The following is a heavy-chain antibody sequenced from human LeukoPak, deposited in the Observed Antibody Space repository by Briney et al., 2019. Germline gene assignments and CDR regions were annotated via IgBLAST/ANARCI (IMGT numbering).Heavy chain of an antibody. D-gene: IGHD1-1*01. J-gene: IGHJ4*02. CDR3: ARVGTWALQRVFDY. Sequence: GGSLRLSCAASGFTFTDYWMTSVRQVPGKGLEWVANIHKAGTESYYVDSVKGRFAISRDNAKNSLYLQLSSLRVDDTAVYYCARVGTWALQRVFDYWGQGTPVTVSS. CDR1: GFTFTDYW. CDR2: IHKAGTES. V-gene: IGHV3-7*01.